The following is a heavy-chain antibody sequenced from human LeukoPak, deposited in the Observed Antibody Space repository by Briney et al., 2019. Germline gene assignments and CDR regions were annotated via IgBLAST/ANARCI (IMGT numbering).Heavy chain of an antibody. D-gene: IGHD3-10*01. CDR1: GGTFSSYA. CDR3: ASGSSQIEIVGVLDY. J-gene: IGHJ4*02. Sequence: ASVKVSCKASGGTFSSYAISWVRQAPGQGLEWMGGIIPIFGTANYAQKFQGRVTITADESTSTAYMELSSLRSEDTAVYYCASGSSQIEIVGVLDYWGQGTLVTVSS. CDR2: IIPIFGTA. V-gene: IGHV1-69*13.